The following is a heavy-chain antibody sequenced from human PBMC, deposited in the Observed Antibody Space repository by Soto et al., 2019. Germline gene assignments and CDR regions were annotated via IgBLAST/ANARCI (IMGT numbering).Heavy chain of an antibody. V-gene: IGHV4-34*01. CDR1: GGSFSGYY. CDR2: IDHSGST. CDR3: TRGRPPRY. J-gene: IGHJ4*02. Sequence: QVQLQQWGAGLLKPSETLSLTCTVSGGSFSGYYWSWIRQPPGKGLEWIGDIDHSGSTHYSPSLKSRVTMSVDTSKTQFSLHLTSVTAADTAAYYCTRGRPPRYWGQGTLVTVSS.